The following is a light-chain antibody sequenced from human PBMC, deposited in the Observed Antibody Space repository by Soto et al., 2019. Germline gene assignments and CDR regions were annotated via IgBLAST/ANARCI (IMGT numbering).Light chain of an antibody. J-gene: IGKJ1*01. CDR2: EAS. V-gene: IGKV1-5*03. CDR3: QQFHSFSST. Sequence: DIQMTQPPSTLSAAVGDRVTITCRASQCISSWLAWYQQKPGKAPKLLIYEASRLESGVPSRFSGSGSGTEFTLTISSLQPDDFATYFCQQFHSFSSTFGQGTKVEIK. CDR1: QCISSW.